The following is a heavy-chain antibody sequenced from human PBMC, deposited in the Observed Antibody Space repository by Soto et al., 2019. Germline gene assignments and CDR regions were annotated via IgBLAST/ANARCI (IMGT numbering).Heavy chain of an antibody. D-gene: IGHD3-3*01. CDR3: AREGRFTYYDFWSGYPRENPYGMDV. CDR2: IYYSGST. J-gene: IGHJ6*02. V-gene: IGHV4-30-4*01. CDR1: GGSISGTDYY. Sequence: SETLSLTCSVFGGSISGTDYYWSWIRQPPGKGLEWIGYIYYSGSTHYNPSLKSRVTISVDTSKNQFSLRLSSVTAADTAVYYCAREGRFTYYDFWSGYPRENPYGMDVWGQGTTVTVSS.